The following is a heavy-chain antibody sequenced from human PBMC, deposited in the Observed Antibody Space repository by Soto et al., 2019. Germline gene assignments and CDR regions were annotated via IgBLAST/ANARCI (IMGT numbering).Heavy chain of an antibody. CDR3: ARLRDNGDYVDY. V-gene: IGHV4-59*08. J-gene: IGHJ4*02. CDR1: GGSITGYY. D-gene: IGHD4-17*01. Sequence: SETLSLTCTVSGGSITGYYWSWIRQPPGRGLEWIGYIYYSGSTNYNPSLKSRVTISVDTSKNQFSLKLRSVTAADTAVYYCARLRDNGDYVDYWGQGTLVTLSS. CDR2: IYYSGST.